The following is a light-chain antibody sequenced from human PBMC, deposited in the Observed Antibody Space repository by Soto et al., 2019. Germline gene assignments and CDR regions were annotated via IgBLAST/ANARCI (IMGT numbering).Light chain of an antibody. CDR3: SSYTSSRTLV. CDR2: EVS. V-gene: IGLV2-14*01. Sequence: QSALTQPASVSGSPGQSITISCTGTSSDVGGYNYVSWYQQHPGKAPKLMIYEVSNRPSGVSNRFAGSKSGNRASLTISGLQAEDEADYYCSSYTSSRTLVFGGGTKLPVL. CDR1: SSDVGGYNY. J-gene: IGLJ2*01.